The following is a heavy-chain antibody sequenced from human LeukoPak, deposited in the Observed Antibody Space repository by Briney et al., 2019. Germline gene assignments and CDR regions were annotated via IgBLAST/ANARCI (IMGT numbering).Heavy chain of an antibody. V-gene: IGHV1-18*01. J-gene: IGHJ4*02. CDR2: ISPYNGHR. Sequence: ASVKVSCKASGYPFTFYAFNWVRQAPGQGLEWMGWISPYNGHRHYSQRFQDRVTMTTDTSTSTAYMELRCLKSDDTATYYCARESNIAGVSDYWGQGTLVTVSS. CDR1: GYPFTFYA. CDR3: ARESNIAGVSDY. D-gene: IGHD1-26*01.